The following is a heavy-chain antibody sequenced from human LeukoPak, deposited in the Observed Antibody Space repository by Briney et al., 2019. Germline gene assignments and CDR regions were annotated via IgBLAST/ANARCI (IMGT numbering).Heavy chain of an antibody. CDR2: MNSNSGNT. Sequence: AASVKVSCKASGYTFTSYDIDWVRQATGQGLEWMGWMNSNSGNTGYAQKFRGRVTMTRNTSISTAYMELSSLRSEDTAVYYCARGGKWPAFDNWGQGALVTVSS. CDR1: GYTFTSYD. J-gene: IGHJ4*02. CDR3: ARGGKWPAFDN. D-gene: IGHD5-12*01. V-gene: IGHV1-8*01.